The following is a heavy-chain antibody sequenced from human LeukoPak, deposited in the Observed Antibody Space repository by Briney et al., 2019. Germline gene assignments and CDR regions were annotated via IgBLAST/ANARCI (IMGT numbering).Heavy chain of an antibody. V-gene: IGHV1-24*01. D-gene: IGHD5-12*01. CDR2: FDPEDGET. J-gene: IGHJ3*02. CDR3: ATPSGYEGAFDI. Sequence: ASVKVSCKVSGYTLTELSMHWVRQAPGKGLEWMGGFDPEDGETIYAQKFQGRVTMTEDTSTDTAYMELSSLRSEDTAVYYCATPSGYEGAFDIWGQGTMVTVSS. CDR1: GYTLTELS.